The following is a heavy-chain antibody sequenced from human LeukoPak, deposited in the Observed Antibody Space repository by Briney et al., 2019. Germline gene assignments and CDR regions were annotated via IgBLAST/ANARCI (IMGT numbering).Heavy chain of an antibody. CDR3: ARDYDFWSGYDYYYYMDV. D-gene: IGHD3-3*01. J-gene: IGHJ6*03. CDR2: IKHDGSEK. Sequence: GGSLRLSCAASGFTFRDYWMSWVRQAPGKGLEWVANIKHDGSEKYYVASVKGRFTISKDIPKNSLYLQMNSLRAEDTAVYYCARDYDFWSGYDYYYYMDVWGKGTTVTVSS. V-gene: IGHV3-7*01. CDR1: GFTFRDYW.